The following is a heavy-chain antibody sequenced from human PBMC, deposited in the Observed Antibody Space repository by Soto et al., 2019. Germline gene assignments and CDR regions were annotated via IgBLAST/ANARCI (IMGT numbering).Heavy chain of an antibody. V-gene: IGHV1-18*01. CDR2: ISAYNGNT. D-gene: IGHD3-10*01. Sequence: ASVKVSCTASGYTFTSNGISWVRQAPRQGLEWMGWISAYNGNTNYAQKLQGRVTMTTDTSTSTAYMELRSLRSDDTAVYYCARAGDALLWFGEFNYWGQGTLVTVSS. J-gene: IGHJ4*02. CDR1: GYTFTSNG. CDR3: ARAGDALLWFGEFNY.